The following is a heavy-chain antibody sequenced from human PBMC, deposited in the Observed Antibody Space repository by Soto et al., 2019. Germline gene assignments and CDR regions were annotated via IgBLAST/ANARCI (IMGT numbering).Heavy chain of an antibody. D-gene: IGHD3-10*01. CDR1: GGSISSSSYY. CDR3: ARLYYYGSIQYFDY. Sequence: SETLSLTCTVSGGSISSSSYYWGWIRQPPGKGLEWIGSIYYSGSTYYNPSLKSRVTISVDTSKNQFSLKLSSVTAADTAVYYCARLYYYGSIQYFDYWGQGTLVTVSS. J-gene: IGHJ4*02. CDR2: IYYSGST. V-gene: IGHV4-39*01.